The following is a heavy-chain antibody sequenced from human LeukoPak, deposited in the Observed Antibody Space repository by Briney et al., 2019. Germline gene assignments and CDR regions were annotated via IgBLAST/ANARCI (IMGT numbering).Heavy chain of an antibody. D-gene: IGHD2-8*01. CDR1: GGSISSRNW. CDR2: IYHSGSI. Sequence: PSETLSLTCAVSGGSISSRNWWSWVRQPPGKGLEWIGEIYHSGSINYNSSLKSRVTISVDKSKNQLSLRLTSVTAADTAVYYCARDNGAIRAYYYHGTDVWGQGTTVTVSS. V-gene: IGHV4-4*02. CDR3: ARDNGAIRAYYYHGTDV. J-gene: IGHJ6*02.